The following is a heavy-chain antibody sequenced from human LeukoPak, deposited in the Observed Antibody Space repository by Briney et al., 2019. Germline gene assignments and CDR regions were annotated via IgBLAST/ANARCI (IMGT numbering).Heavy chain of an antibody. V-gene: IGHV3-30*03. CDR2: ISYDGSNK. CDR1: GFTFSSYG. D-gene: IGHD3-10*01. J-gene: IGHJ4*02. Sequence: GGSLRLSCAASGFTFSSYGMHWVRQAPGKGLEWVAVISYDGSNKYYADSVKGRFTISRDNSKNTLYLQMNSLRAEDTAVYYCAGLLLWFGEPFDYWGQGTLVTVSS. CDR3: AGLLLWFGEPFDY.